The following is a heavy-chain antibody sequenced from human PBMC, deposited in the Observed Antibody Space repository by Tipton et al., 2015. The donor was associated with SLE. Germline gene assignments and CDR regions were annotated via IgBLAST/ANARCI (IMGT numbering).Heavy chain of an antibody. Sequence: SLRLSCAASGFTFSSYAMSWVRQAPGKGLEWVSAISGSGGSTYYADSVKGRFTISRDNSKNTLYLQMNSLRAEDTAVYYCARAFGGYSYVNNWFDPWGQGTLVTVSS. CDR1: GFTFSSYA. D-gene: IGHD5-18*01. CDR2: ISGSGGST. CDR3: ARAFGGYSYVNNWFDP. V-gene: IGHV3-23*01. J-gene: IGHJ5*02.